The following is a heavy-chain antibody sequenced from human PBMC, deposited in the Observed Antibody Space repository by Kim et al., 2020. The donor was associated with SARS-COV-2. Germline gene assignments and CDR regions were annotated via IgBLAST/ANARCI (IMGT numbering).Heavy chain of an antibody. J-gene: IGHJ4*02. Sequence: SETLSLTCTVSGGSISSGGYYWSWIRQHPGKGLEWIGYIYYSGSTYYNPSLKSRVTISVDTSKNQFSLKLSSVTAADTAVYYCARAGAAQGVFDYWGQGTLVTVSS. CDR3: ARAGAAQGVFDY. CDR2: IYYSGST. CDR1: GGSISSGGYY. D-gene: IGHD3-10*01. V-gene: IGHV4-31*03.